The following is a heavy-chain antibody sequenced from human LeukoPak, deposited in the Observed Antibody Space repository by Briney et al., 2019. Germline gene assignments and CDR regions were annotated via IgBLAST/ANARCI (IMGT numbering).Heavy chain of an antibody. D-gene: IGHD3-22*01. J-gene: IGHJ4*02. Sequence: GGTLRLSCAASGFTFRNYGMSWVRQAPGKGLEWVSAISGDAADIFYADSAKGRFTISRDNSKNTLYLQLNSLRAEDTAVYYCAKDPHSGYFYFDYWGQGTLVTVSS. CDR2: ISGDAADI. CDR1: GFTFRNYG. V-gene: IGHV3-23*01. CDR3: AKDPHSGYFYFDY.